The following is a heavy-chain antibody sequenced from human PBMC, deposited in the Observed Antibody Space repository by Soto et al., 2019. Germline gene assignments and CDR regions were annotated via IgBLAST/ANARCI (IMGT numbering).Heavy chain of an antibody. CDR3: ARNGGRGYDFWSGYFRYYFDY. Sequence: ASVKGSCKASGYTFTSYAMHWVRQAPGQRLEWMGWINAGNGNTKYSQKFQGRVTITRDTSASTAYMELSSLRSEDTAVYYCARNGGRGYDFWSGYFRYYFDYWGQGTLVTVSS. V-gene: IGHV1-3*01. CDR1: GYTFTSYA. D-gene: IGHD3-3*01. J-gene: IGHJ4*02. CDR2: INAGNGNT.